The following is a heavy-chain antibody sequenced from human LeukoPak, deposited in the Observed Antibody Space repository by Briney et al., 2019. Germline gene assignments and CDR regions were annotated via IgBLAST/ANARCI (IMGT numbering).Heavy chain of an antibody. V-gene: IGHV3-7*01. CDR3: AREVKWELPDY. J-gene: IGHJ4*01. CDR2: IKQDGSEK. Sequence: PGGSLRLSCTASGFTFSSYWMNWVRQAPGKGLEWVANIKQDGSEKYYVDSVKGRFTISRDNAKNSLYLQMNSLRVDDTAIYYCAREVKWELPDYWGHGTLVTVSS. CDR1: GFTFSSYW. D-gene: IGHD1-26*01.